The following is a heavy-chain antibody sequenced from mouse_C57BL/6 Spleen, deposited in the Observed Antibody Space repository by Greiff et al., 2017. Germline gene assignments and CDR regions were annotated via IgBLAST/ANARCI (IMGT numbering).Heavy chain of an antibody. V-gene: IGHV1-64*01. J-gene: IGHJ2*01. CDR1: GYTFTSYW. Sequence: VQLQQPGAELVKPGASVKLSCKASGYTFTSYWMHWVKQRPGQGLEWIGMIHPNSGSTNYNEKFKSKATLTVDKSSSTAYMQRSSLTSEDSAVYYGAREGGGIYDGYHGEFDYWGQGTTLTVSS. D-gene: IGHD2-3*01. CDR2: IHPNSGST. CDR3: AREGGGIYDGYHGEFDY.